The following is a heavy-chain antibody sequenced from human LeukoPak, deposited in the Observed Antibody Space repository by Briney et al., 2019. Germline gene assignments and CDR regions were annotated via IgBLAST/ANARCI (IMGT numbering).Heavy chain of an antibody. V-gene: IGHV3-30*04. D-gene: IGHD1-1*01. CDR1: GFTFNNYA. Sequence: PGGSLRLSCAASGFTFNNYAMSWVRQAPGKGLEWVAVMSSDEISEDYADSVKGRFTISRDNSKNTLYLQMNSLRAEDTALYYCARDGNTCFDYWGQGTLVTVSS. J-gene: IGHJ4*02. CDR2: MSSDEISE. CDR3: ARDGNTCFDY.